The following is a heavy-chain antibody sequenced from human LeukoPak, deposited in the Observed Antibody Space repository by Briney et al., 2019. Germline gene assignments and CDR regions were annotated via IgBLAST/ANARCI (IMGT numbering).Heavy chain of an antibody. J-gene: IGHJ4*02. CDR1: GYTFTGYY. CDR3: AALQAVAANPIDY. CDR2: INPNSGGT. Sequence: GASVNVSCKASGYTFTGYYMHWVRQAPGQGLEWMGWINPNSGGTNYAQKFQGRVTMTRDTSISTAYMELSRLRSDDTAVYYCAALQAVAANPIDYWGQGTLVTVSS. D-gene: IGHD6-19*01. V-gene: IGHV1-2*02.